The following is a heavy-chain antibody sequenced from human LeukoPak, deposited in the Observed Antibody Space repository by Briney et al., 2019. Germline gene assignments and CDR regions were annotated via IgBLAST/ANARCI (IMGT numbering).Heavy chain of an antibody. CDR3: ARRGRNSSGWQDYL. Sequence: SETLSLTCTVSGGSISIYYWSWIRQPPEKGLECIANIYHTGSTNYNPPLSSRVTISIDTAKNQFSLKLTSVTAADTAVYYCARRGRNSSGWQDYLWGQGTLVTVSS. CDR2: IYHTGST. CDR1: GGSISIYY. V-gene: IGHV4-59*01. D-gene: IGHD6-25*01. J-gene: IGHJ4*02.